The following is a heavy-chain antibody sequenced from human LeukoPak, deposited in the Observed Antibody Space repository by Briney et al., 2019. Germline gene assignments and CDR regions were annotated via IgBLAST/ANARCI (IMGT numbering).Heavy chain of an antibody. CDR3: ARRGSGSYYNAPVDY. D-gene: IGHD3-10*01. V-gene: IGHV3-11*01. J-gene: IGHJ4*02. Sequence: GGSLRLSCAASGFTFSDYYMSWIRQAPGKGLEWVSYIRSSGSPIYYADSVKGRFTISRDNAKNSLYLQMNSLRAEDTAVYYCARRGSGSYYNAPVDYWSQGTLVTVSS. CDR1: GFTFSDYY. CDR2: IRSSGSPI.